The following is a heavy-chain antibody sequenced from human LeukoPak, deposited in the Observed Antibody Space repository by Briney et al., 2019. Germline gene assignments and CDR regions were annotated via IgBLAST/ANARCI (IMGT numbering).Heavy chain of an antibody. D-gene: IGHD2-15*01. CDR3: ARRQILVGFGNWFDP. CDR1: GGTFSSYA. J-gene: IGHJ5*02. CDR2: ISAYNGNT. Sequence: GASVKVSCKASGGTFSSYAISWVRQAPGQGLEWMGWISAYNGNTNYAQKLQGRVTMTTDTSTSTAYMELRSLRSDDTAVYYCARRQILVGFGNWFDPWGQGTLVTVSS. V-gene: IGHV1-18*01.